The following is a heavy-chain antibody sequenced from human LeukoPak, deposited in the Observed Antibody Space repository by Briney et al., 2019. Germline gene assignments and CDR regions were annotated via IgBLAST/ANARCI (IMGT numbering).Heavy chain of an antibody. D-gene: IGHD3-9*01. Sequence: GGSLRLSCAASGFTFDDYAMHWVRQAPGKGLEWVSGLTWNSDAIGYADSVKGRFTISRDNGKNSLYLQMNSLRAEDTALYYCAKDTRDILTGYYNTAFDYWGQGTLVTVSS. CDR1: GFTFDDYA. V-gene: IGHV3-9*01. CDR2: LTWNSDAI. J-gene: IGHJ4*02. CDR3: AKDTRDILTGYYNTAFDY.